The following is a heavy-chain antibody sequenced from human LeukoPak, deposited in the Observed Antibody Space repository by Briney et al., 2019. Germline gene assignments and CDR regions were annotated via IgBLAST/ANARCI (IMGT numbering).Heavy chain of an antibody. CDR3: ARGYDSSSLFDY. CDR1: GGSISSYY. V-gene: IGHV4-59*01. Sequence: PSETLSLTCTVSGGSISSYYWSWIRQPPGKGLEWIGYIYYSGSTNYNPSLKSRVTISVDTSKNQFSLKLSSVTAADTAVYYCARGYDSSSLFDYWGQGTLVTVSS. J-gene: IGHJ4*02. CDR2: IYYSGST. D-gene: IGHD6-6*01.